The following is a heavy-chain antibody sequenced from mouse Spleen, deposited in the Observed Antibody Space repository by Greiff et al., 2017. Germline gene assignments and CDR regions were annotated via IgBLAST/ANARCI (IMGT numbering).Heavy chain of an antibody. Sequence: QVQLQQPGAELVMPGASVKLSCKASGYTFTSYWMHWVKQRPGQGLEWIGEIDPSDSYTNYNQKFKGKATVTVDKSSSTAYMQLSSLTSEDSAVYYCARRTTVDYYAMDYWGQGTSVTGSS. V-gene: IGHV1-69*01. D-gene: IGHD1-1*01. J-gene: IGHJ4*01. CDR1: GYTFTSYW. CDR2: IDPSDSYT. CDR3: ARRTTVDYYAMDY.